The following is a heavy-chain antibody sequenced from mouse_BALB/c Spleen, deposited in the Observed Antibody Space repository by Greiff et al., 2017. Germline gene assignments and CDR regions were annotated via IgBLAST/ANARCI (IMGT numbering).Heavy chain of an antibody. J-gene: IGHJ2*01. Sequence: QVQLQQPGAELVMPGASVKMSCKASGYTFTDYWMHWVKQRPGQGLEWIGAIDTSDSYTSYNQKFKGKATLTVDESSSTAYMQLSSLTSEDSAVYYCARGPLNYGDYWGQGTTLTVSS. V-gene: IGHV1-69*01. CDR1: GYTFTDYW. CDR2: IDTSDSYT. CDR3: ARGPLNYGDY.